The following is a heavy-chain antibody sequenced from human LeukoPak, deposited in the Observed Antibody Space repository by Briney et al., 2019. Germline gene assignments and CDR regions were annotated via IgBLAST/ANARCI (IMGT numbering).Heavy chain of an antibody. J-gene: IGHJ4*02. CDR1: GYTFTGYY. CDR3: AKAPYSSSPPMNY. D-gene: IGHD6-6*01. CDR2: INPNSGGT. Sequence: ASVKVSCKASGYTFTGYYMHWVRQAPGQGLEWMGWINPNSGGTNYAQKFQGRVTMTRDTSISTAYMELSRLRSDDTAVYYCAKAPYSSSPPMNYWGQGTLVTVSS. V-gene: IGHV1-2*02.